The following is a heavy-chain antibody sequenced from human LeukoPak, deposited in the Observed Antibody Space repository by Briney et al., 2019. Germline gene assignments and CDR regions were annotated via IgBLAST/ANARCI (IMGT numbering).Heavy chain of an antibody. D-gene: IGHD2-15*01. Sequence: KTSETLSPTCTVSGGSVSSCSFYWSWIRQPPGKGLEWIGYIYYSGGTKYNPSLNSRVTISIDTSNNQFSLKLNSATAADTAVYYCARHDVPYSAWGRGTLVTVSS. J-gene: IGHJ5*02. CDR2: IYYSGGT. CDR3: ARHDVPYSA. CDR1: GGSVSSCSFY. V-gene: IGHV4-61*01.